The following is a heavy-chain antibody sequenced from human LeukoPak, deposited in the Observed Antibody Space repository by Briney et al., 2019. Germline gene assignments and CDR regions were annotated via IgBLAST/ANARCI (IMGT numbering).Heavy chain of an antibody. CDR2: IYASGTT. D-gene: IGHD4-11*01. CDR1: GGSLSSGSYY. V-gene: IGHV4-61*02. Sequence: SETLSLTCTVSGGSLSSGSYYWSWIRQPAGKALEWIGRIYASGTTNYNPSLKGRVTISLDTSKNQFSLKLSSVTAAEMAVYYCARGVTSVNFDYWGRGTLVTVSS. CDR3: ARGVTSVNFDY. J-gene: IGHJ4*02.